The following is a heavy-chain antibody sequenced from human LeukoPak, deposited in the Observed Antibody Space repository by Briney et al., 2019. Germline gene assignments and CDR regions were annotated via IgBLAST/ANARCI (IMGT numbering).Heavy chain of an antibody. CDR2: IYHSGST. D-gene: IGHD4-17*01. V-gene: IGHV4-4*02. CDR3: GSGDYGYFDY. J-gene: IGHJ4*02. CDR1: GGSISSSNW. Sequence: PSGTLSLTCAVSGGSISSSNWWSWVRPPPGKGLEWIGEIYHSGSTNYNPSLKSRVTISLDKSKNQFSLKLSSMTAADTAVYYCGSGDYGYFDYWGQGALVTVSS.